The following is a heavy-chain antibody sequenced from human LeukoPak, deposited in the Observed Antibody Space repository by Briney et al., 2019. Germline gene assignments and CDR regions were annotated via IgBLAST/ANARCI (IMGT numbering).Heavy chain of an antibody. J-gene: IGHJ4*02. CDR1: GFTFSDYY. CDR3: ARDSSIVYDYVGGSLDS. V-gene: IGHV3-11*04. Sequence: GGSLRLSCAASGFTFSDYYMSWIRQAPGKGLEWVSYISSSGSTIYYADSVKGRFTISRDNAKNSLYLQMNRLRAQHTAVYYCARDSSIVYDYVGGSLDSWGQGTLVTVSS. CDR2: ISSSGSTI. D-gene: IGHD3-16*01.